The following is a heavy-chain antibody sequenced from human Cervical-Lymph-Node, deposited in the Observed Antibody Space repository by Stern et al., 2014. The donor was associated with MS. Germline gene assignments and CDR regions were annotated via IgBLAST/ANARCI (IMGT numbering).Heavy chain of an antibody. V-gene: IGHV3-53*01. CDR3: ARDTSSPERSDW. CDR1: GLTASRDY. CDR2: ITNVGST. D-gene: IGHD1-1*01. J-gene: IGHJ4*02. Sequence: EVQLVESGGGVIQPGGSLRLSCTAPGLTASRDYMTWVRQDPGKGLEWVSLITNVGSTFYTDSVKGRFTISRDDSKNTVYLHMTSLRAEDTAMYYCARDTSSPERSDWWGQGTLVTVSS.